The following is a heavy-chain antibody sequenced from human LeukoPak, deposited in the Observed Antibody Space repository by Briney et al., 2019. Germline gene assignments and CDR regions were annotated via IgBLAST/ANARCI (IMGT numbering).Heavy chain of an antibody. Sequence: GGSLRLSCAASGFTFSSYDMHWVRQATGKGLKWVSAIGTAGDTYYPGSVKGRFTISRENAKNSLYLQMNSLRAGDTAVYYCAASSGYHYRPFDYWGQGTLVTVSS. CDR1: GFTFSSYD. J-gene: IGHJ4*02. D-gene: IGHD3-22*01. CDR3: AASSGYHYRPFDY. CDR2: IGTAGDT. V-gene: IGHV3-13*04.